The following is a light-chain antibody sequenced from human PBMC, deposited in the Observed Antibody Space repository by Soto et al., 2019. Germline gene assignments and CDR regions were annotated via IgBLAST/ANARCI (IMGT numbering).Light chain of an antibody. Sequence: EIVLTQSPGTLSLSPGERATLSCRASQSVSSSYLAWYQQKPGQAPRLLIYGASSRATGITDRFSGSGSGTDFTLTISRLEPEDFAVYYCQQYGCSRTFGQGTKVEIK. V-gene: IGKV3-20*01. CDR2: GAS. CDR3: QQYGCSRT. J-gene: IGKJ1*01. CDR1: QSVSSSY.